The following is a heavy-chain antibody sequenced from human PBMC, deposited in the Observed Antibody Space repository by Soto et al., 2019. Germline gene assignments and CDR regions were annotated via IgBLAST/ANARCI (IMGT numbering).Heavy chain of an antibody. J-gene: IGHJ6*02. Sequence: QVQLVQSGAEVKKPGASVKVSCKASGSTFTSYGISWVRQAPGQGLEWMGWISAYNGNTNSAQKLQGRVTMTPDTSTSTAYMERRSLRSDDTAVYYCARDWRTVVTSYYYSGMDVWGQGTTVTVAS. D-gene: IGHD2-21*02. CDR1: GSTFTSYG. V-gene: IGHV1-18*01. CDR2: ISAYNGNT. CDR3: ARDWRTVVTSYYYSGMDV.